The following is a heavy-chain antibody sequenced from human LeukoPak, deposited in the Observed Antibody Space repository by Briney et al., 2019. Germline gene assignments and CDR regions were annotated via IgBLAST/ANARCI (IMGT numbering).Heavy chain of an antibody. D-gene: IGHD6-19*01. V-gene: IGHV3-23*01. J-gene: IGHJ4*02. CDR2: ISGSSDNT. CDR3: SKRSEYTTGWFFDF. Sequence: PGGCLKRSCAVSGFSFSSYAMSWVRQAPGKGLEWVSSISGSSDNTYYAESVKDRFTVPRDNSKNTLFLQMNSLRAEDTAVFYCSKRSEYTTGWFFDFWGQRTLATVSS. CDR1: GFSFSSYA.